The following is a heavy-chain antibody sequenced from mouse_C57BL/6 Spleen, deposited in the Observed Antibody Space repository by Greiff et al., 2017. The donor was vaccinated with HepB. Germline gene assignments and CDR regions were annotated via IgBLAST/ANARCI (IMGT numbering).Heavy chain of an antibody. D-gene: IGHD1-1*01. CDR3: ARDGDGSRFFDY. J-gene: IGHJ2*01. CDR1: GFTFSSYA. Sequence: DVKLVESGGGLVKPGGSLKLSCAASGFTFSSYAMSWVRQTPEKRLEWVATISDGGSYTYYPDNVKGRFTISRDNAKNNLYLQMSHLKSEDTAMYYCARDGDGSRFFDYWGQGTTLTVSS. CDR2: ISDGGSYT. V-gene: IGHV5-4*01.